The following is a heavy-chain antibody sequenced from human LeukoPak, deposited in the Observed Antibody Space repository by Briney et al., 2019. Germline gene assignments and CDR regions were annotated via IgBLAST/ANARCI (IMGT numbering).Heavy chain of an antibody. V-gene: IGHV4-34*01. D-gene: IGHD5-24*01. CDR2: IKQSENT. CDR1: GGSFSAYY. Sequence: PSETLSLTCAVYGGSFSAYYWTWVRQPPGMGLEWIGEIKQSENTNYNPSLKSRVTISIDPSKNQISLKLISVTAADTAVYYCVREGLKNAYNPLGYWGQGTLVTVSS. J-gene: IGHJ4*02. CDR3: VREGLKNAYNPLGY.